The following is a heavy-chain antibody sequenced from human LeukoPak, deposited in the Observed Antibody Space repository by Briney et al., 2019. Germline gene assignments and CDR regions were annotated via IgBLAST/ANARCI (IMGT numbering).Heavy chain of an antibody. CDR3: AKYGDESSGYYSD. J-gene: IGHJ4*02. Sequence: GGSLRLSCAASGFTFSSYAMSWVRQAPGKGLEWVSAISGSGGSTYYADSVKGRFTISRDNSKNTLYLQINSLRAEDTAVYYCAKYGDESSGYYSDWGQGTLVTVSS. V-gene: IGHV3-23*01. D-gene: IGHD3-22*01. CDR1: GFTFSSYA. CDR2: ISGSGGST.